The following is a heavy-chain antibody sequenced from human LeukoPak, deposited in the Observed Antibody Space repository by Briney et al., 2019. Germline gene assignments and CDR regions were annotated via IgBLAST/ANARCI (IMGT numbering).Heavy chain of an antibody. CDR2: IWFDGGNK. CDR3: AKQGSGIVVVPSDY. D-gene: IGHD3-22*01. V-gene: IGHV3-33*06. Sequence: PGGSLRLSCAASGFNFSNYGMHWVRQAPGKGLEWVALIWFDGGNKYYADSVKGRFTISRDNSKNTLYLQMNSLRAEDTAVYYCAKQGSGIVVVPSDYWGQGTLVTVSS. CDR1: GFNFSNYG. J-gene: IGHJ4*02.